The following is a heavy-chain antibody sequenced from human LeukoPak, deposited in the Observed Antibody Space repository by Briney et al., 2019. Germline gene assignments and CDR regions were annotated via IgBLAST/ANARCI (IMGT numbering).Heavy chain of an antibody. D-gene: IGHD1-26*01. Sequence: PSETLALPCTVSGGSISSYYWSWIRQPPGKGLEWIGYIYYSGTTNYNSSLKSRVTISVDTSKHQFSLKLRSVTAADTAVYYCAREGVGATDDAFDFWGQGIVVTVSS. CDR2: IYYSGTT. J-gene: IGHJ3*01. V-gene: IGHV4-59*13. CDR1: GGSISSYY. CDR3: AREGVGATDDAFDF.